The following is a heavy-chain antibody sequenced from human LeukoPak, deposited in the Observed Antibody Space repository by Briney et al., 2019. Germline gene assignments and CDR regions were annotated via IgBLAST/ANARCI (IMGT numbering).Heavy chain of an antibody. CDR1: GGSISTYY. CDR2: IYYSVTT. CDR3: ARGKGYFQY. J-gene: IGHJ1*01. V-gene: IGHV4-59*01. Sequence: SETLSLTCTVSGGSISTYYWRWIRQPPGKGLEWIGYIYYSVTTNYNPSLQSRVSISVDTSKNQFSLKLSSVTAADTAIYYCARGKGYFQYWGQGTLVTVSS.